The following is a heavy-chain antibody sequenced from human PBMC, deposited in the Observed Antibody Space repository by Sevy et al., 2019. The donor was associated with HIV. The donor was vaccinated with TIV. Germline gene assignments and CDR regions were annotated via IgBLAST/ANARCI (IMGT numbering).Heavy chain of an antibody. D-gene: IGHD3-3*01. J-gene: IGHJ4*02. Sequence: GGSLRLSCSASGFTFSSYAMHWVRQAPGKGLEYVSAISSNVGSTYYADSVKGRFTISRDNSKNTLYLQMSSLRAEDTAVYYCVKDQARYYDFWSGYYYFDYWGQGTLVTVSS. CDR2: ISSNVGST. CDR1: GFTFSSYA. CDR3: VKDQARYYDFWSGYYYFDY. V-gene: IGHV3-64D*06.